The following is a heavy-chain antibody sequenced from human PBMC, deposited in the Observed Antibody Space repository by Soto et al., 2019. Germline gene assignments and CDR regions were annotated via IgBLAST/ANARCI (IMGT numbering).Heavy chain of an antibody. J-gene: IGHJ4*02. CDR1: GFTFISYA. D-gene: IGHD4-17*01. Sequence: GGSLRLSCAASGFTFISYAMSWVRQAPGKGLEWVSAISGSGGSTYYADSVKGRFTISRDNSKNTLYLQMNSLRAEDTAVYYCAKGPAPVTTLPLFDYWGQGTLVTVSS. CDR2: ISGSGGST. V-gene: IGHV3-23*01. CDR3: AKGPAPVTTLPLFDY.